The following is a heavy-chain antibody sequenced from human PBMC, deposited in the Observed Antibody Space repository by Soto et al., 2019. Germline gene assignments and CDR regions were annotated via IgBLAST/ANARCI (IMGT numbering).Heavy chain of an antibody. CDR2: IWYDGSNK. V-gene: IGHV3-33*01. J-gene: IGHJ4*02. CDR1: GFTFSSYG. CDR3: ARAYSNSWYYFDY. Sequence: PGGSLRLSCAASGFTFSSYGMYWVRQAPGKGLEWVALIWYDGSNKYYVDSVKGRFTISRDNSKNTLYLQMNSLKAEDTAVYYCARAYSNSWYYFDYWGQGTLVTVSS. D-gene: IGHD6-13*01.